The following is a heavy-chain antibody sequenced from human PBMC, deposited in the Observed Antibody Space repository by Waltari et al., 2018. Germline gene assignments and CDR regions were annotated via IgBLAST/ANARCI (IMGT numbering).Heavy chain of an antibody. J-gene: IGHJ3*02. CDR3: ARDRCNSTSCLSRGAFDI. CDR1: GGSISSYY. CDR2: IYASGST. D-gene: IGHD2-2*01. V-gene: IGHV4-4*07. Sequence: VQLQESGPGLVKPSETLSLTCTVAGGSISSYYWSWVRQPAGKGLEWIGRIYASGSTNYNPSLRSRVTMSVDTSKNHFSLRLTSVTAADTAVYYCARDRCNSTSCLSRGAFDIWGQGTMVTVSS.